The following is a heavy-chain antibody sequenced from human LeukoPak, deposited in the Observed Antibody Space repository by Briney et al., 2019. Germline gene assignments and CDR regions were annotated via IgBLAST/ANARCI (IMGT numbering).Heavy chain of an antibody. V-gene: IGHV3-48*03. D-gene: IGHD6-13*01. J-gene: IGHJ4*02. CDR1: GFIFSNYE. Sequence: GGSLRLSCVASGFIFSNYEMNWVRQTPGKGLEWVSYISDHGKSRNYVDSVKGRFTISRDNAKNSLYLQMNSLRGEDTAIYFCARPRIPAPLLDYWGQGTLVTVSS. CDR3: ARPRIPAPLLDY. CDR2: ISDHGKSR.